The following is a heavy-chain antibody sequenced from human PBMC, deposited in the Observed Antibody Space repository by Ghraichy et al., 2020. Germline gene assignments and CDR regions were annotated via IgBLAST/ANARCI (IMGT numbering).Heavy chain of an antibody. J-gene: IGHJ4*02. V-gene: IGHV3-74*03. Sequence: GGSLRLSCAASGFTFSRYWMHWVRQVPGKGLVWVARITSDGSTTTYAESVKGRFTISRDNARNTLYLQMNSLRAEDTAVYYCASGELVWLGECSDHWGQGALVTVSS. CDR1: GFTFSRYW. CDR3: ASGELVWLGECSDH. D-gene: IGHD3-10*01. CDR2: ITSDGSTT.